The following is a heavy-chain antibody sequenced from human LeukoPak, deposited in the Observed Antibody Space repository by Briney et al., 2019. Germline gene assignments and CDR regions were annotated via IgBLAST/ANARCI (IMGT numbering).Heavy chain of an antibody. D-gene: IGHD2-2*02. CDR3: GRGLVVPAAIERFDP. CDR2: IYTSGST. Sequence: SQTLSLTCTVSGGSISSGSYYWSWIRQPAGKGLEWIGRIYTSGSTNYNPSLKSRVTISVDTSKNQFSLKLSSVTAADTAVYYCGRGLVVPAAIERFDPWGQGTLVTVSS. V-gene: IGHV4-61*02. CDR1: GGSISSGSYY. J-gene: IGHJ5*02.